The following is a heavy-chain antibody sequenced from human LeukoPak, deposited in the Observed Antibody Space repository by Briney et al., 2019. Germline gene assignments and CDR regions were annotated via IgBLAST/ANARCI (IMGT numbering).Heavy chain of an antibody. CDR2: INHSGST. J-gene: IGHJ4*02. V-gene: IGHV4-34*01. D-gene: IGHD5-18*01. CDR1: GGSFSGYY. CDR3: ARHGRYSYGYYAIDY. Sequence: PSETLSLTCAVYGGSFSGYYWSWIRQPPGKGLEWIGEINHSGSTNYNPSLKSRVTISVDTSKNQFSLKLSSVTAADTAVYYCARHGRYSYGYYAIDYWGRGTLVTVSS.